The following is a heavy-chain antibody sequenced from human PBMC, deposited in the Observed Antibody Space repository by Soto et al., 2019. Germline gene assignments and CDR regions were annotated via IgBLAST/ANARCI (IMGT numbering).Heavy chain of an antibody. CDR1: GFTFSSHE. CDR2: ISVVGSTK. Sequence: AGGSLRLSCVASGFTFSSHEMKWVRQAPGKGLEWVSYISVVGSTKYYADSVKGRFTISRDNAKNTLYLQMNSLRAEDTAVYYCEKDPRRFVASDAFDIWGQWTMVTV. D-gene: IGHD3-10*01. J-gene: IGHJ3*02. V-gene: IGHV3-48*03. CDR3: EKDPRRFVASDAFDI.